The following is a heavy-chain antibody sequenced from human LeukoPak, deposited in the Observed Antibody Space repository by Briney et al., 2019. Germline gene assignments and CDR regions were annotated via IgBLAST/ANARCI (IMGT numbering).Heavy chain of an antibody. D-gene: IGHD6-13*01. J-gene: IGHJ3*02. CDR1: GDSIISYF. V-gene: IGHV4-4*07. Sequence: SETLSLTCNISGDSIISYFWSWIRQPAGKGLEWIGRIYTSGSTNYNPSLKSRVPMSVDTSKNQFSLKLSSVTAADTAVYYCARDRTAAAVRFAFDIWGQGTMVTVSS. CDR2: IYTSGST. CDR3: ARDRTAAAVRFAFDI.